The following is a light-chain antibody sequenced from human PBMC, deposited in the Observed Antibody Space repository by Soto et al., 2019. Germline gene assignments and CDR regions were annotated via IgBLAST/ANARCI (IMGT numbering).Light chain of an antibody. V-gene: IGKV1-39*01. Sequence: DIQMTQSPSSLSASVGDRVTITCRASQSISSYLNWYQQKPGKAPKLLIFAASSLQSGVPSRFSGSRSGPDFTLTISSLQPEDFATYYCQQSYSSPPTFGQGTKVAIK. CDR1: QSISSY. CDR2: AAS. J-gene: IGKJ1*01. CDR3: QQSYSSPPT.